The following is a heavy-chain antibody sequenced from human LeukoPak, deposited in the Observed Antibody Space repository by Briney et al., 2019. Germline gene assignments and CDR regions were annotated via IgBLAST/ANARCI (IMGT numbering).Heavy chain of an antibody. V-gene: IGHV1-2*06. Sequence: ASVKVSCKASGYTFTDYYVHWVRQAPGQGLEWMGRINPSSGDTNYAQNFQGRVTMTRDTSISTAYMELNRLRSDDTAVYYCATTSGYFYYWGQGTLVTVSS. CDR1: GYTFTDYY. CDR2: INPSSGDT. CDR3: ATTSGYFYY. J-gene: IGHJ4*02. D-gene: IGHD1-26*01.